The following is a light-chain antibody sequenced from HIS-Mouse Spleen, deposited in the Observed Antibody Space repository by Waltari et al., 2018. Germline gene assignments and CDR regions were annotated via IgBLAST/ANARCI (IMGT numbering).Light chain of an antibody. V-gene: IGLV2-11*01. Sequence: QSALTQPRSVSGSPGQSVPISCTGTSSHVGGYNYVSWYQQHPGKAPKLMIYDVSKRPSGVPDRFSGSKSGNTASLTISGLQAEDEADYYCCSYAGSYTVVFGGGTKLTVL. CDR1: SSHVGGYNY. J-gene: IGLJ2*01. CDR3: CSYAGSYTVV. CDR2: DVS.